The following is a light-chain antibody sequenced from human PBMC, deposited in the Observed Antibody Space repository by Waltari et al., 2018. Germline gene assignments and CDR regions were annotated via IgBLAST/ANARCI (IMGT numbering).Light chain of an antibody. CDR3: QQSYNTPQT. Sequence: DIKMTPAPPPRSAPVGARVTITCRASQSISSWLAWYQQKPGKAPKLLIYDASSLESGVPSRFSGSGSGTEFTLTISSLQPDDFATYYCQQSYNTPQTFGQGTKVEIK. J-gene: IGKJ2*01. V-gene: IGKV1-5*01. CDR1: QSISSW. CDR2: DAS.